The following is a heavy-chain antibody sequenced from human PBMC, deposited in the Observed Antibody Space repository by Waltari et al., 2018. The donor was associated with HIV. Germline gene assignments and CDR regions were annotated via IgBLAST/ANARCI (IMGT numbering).Heavy chain of an antibody. CDR1: GYTLTELS. Sequence: QVQLVQSGAEVKKPGASVKVSCQDSGYTLTELSIHWVRQAPGEGLEWMGGFDPKDRETIYTQKFQGRVTMTEDTSTDTTYMELSSLRSEDTAVYYCATTRQWLVHSGLDVWGQGTTVTVSS. D-gene: IGHD6-19*01. J-gene: IGHJ6*02. CDR3: ATTRQWLVHSGLDV. CDR2: FDPKDRET. V-gene: IGHV1-24*01.